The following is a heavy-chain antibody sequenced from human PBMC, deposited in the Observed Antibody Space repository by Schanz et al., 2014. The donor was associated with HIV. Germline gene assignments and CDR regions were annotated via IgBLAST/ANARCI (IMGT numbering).Heavy chain of an antibody. Sequence: VQLVESGGGVVQPGRSLRLSCAASGFTFDEYAMHWVRQAPGKGLEWVSGISWNSGSIGYADSVKGRFTISRDNAKNSLYLQMNSLRAEDTALYYCAKAPNYYDSSGYFDYWGQGTLVTVSS. D-gene: IGHD3-22*01. CDR3: AKAPNYYDSSGYFDY. V-gene: IGHV3-9*01. CDR2: ISWNSGSI. J-gene: IGHJ4*02. CDR1: GFTFDEYA.